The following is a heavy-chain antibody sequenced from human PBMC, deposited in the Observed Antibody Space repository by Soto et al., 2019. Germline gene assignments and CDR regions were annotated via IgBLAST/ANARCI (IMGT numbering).Heavy chain of an antibody. Sequence: SQTLSLTCAISGDSVSGNSAAWNWIRQSPSRGLEWLGRTYYRSKWYNDYAVSVKGRITINPDTSKNQFSLQLNSVTPEDTAVYYCARGILYCSSTSCYTLYYYYGMDVWGQGTTVTVSS. V-gene: IGHV6-1*01. CDR3: ARGILYCSSTSCYTLYYYYGMDV. CDR1: GDSVSGNSAA. D-gene: IGHD2-2*02. CDR2: TYYRSKWYN. J-gene: IGHJ6*02.